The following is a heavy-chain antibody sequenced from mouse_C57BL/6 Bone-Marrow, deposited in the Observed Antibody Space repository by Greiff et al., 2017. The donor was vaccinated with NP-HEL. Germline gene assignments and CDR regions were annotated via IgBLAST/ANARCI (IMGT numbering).Heavy chain of an antibody. CDR1: GYTFTSYW. CDR3: AREENYGNFWFAY. V-gene: IGHV1-64*01. D-gene: IGHD2-1*01. CDR2: IHPNSGST. J-gene: IGHJ3*01. Sequence: VQLQQSGAELVKPGASVKLSCKASGYTFTSYWMHWVKQRPGQGLEWIGMIHPNSGSTNYNEKFKSKATLTVDKSSSTAYMQLSSLTSEDSAVYYCAREENYGNFWFAYWGQGTLVTVSA.